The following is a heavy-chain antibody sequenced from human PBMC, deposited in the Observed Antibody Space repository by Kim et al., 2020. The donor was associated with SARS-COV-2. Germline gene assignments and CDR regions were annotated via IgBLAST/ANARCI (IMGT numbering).Heavy chain of an antibody. CDR1: GGSISSYY. J-gene: IGHJ6*02. Sequence: SETLSLTCTVSGGSISSYYWSWIRQPPGKGLEWIGYIYYSGSTNYNPSLKSRVTISVDTSKNQFSLKLSSVTAADTAVYYCARDLSLGAIRSGGVVTDHVNYYYYGMDVWGQGTTVTVSS. V-gene: IGHV4-59*13. CDR3: ARDLSLGAIRSGGVVTDHVNYYYYGMDV. CDR2: IYYSGST. D-gene: IGHD3-3*01.